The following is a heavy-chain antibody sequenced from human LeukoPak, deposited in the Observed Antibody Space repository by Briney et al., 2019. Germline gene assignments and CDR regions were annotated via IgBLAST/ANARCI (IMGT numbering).Heavy chain of an antibody. V-gene: IGHV3-30*18. D-gene: IGHD2-2*01. CDR3: AKPRTSLVVVPAAVDN. Sequence: GGSLRLSCAASGFTFSNYGMHWVRQAPGQGLEWVAVISYDGSNKYYADSVKGRFTISRDKSKNTLYLQMNTLRPEDTAVYYCAKPRTSLVVVPAAVDNWGQGTLVTVSS. CDR2: ISYDGSNK. J-gene: IGHJ4*02. CDR1: GFTFSNYG.